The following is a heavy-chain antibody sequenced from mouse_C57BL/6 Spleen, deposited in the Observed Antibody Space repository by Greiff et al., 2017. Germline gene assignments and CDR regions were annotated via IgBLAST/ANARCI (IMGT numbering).Heavy chain of an antibody. Sequence: DVHLVESGGDLVKPGGSLKLSCAASGFTFSSYGMSWVRQTPDKRLEWVATISSGGSYTYYPDSVKGRFTISRDNAKNTLYLQMSSLKSEDTAMYYCARGDSNLSYFDYWGQGTTLTVSS. J-gene: IGHJ2*01. D-gene: IGHD2-5*01. CDR2: ISSGGSYT. V-gene: IGHV5-6*01. CDR3: ARGDSNLSYFDY. CDR1: GFTFSSYG.